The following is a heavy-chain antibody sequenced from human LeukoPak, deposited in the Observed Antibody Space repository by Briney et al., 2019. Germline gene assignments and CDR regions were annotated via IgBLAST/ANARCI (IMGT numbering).Heavy chain of an antibody. J-gene: IGHJ4*02. Sequence: GESLKISCKGSGYSFTSYWIGWVRQMPGKGLEWMGIIDPGDSETRYSPSFQGQVTISADKSISTAYLQWGSLKASDSAIYYCARRANCTSTSCYVGFDYWGQGALVTVSS. D-gene: IGHD2-2*01. V-gene: IGHV5-51*01. CDR2: IDPGDSET. CDR3: ARRANCTSTSCYVGFDY. CDR1: GYSFTSYW.